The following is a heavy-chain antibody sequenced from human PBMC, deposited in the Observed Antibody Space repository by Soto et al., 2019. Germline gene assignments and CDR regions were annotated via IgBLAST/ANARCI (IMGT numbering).Heavy chain of an antibody. CDR3: AGIWDLGYCSGGSCYSNYYYGMDV. J-gene: IGHJ6*02. CDR1: GGSIRSYY. V-gene: IGHV4-59*01. CDR2: IYYSGST. D-gene: IGHD2-15*01. Sequence: SETLSLTCTVSGGSIRSYYCSWIRQPPGKGLEWIGYIYYSGSTNYNPSLKSRVTISVDTSKNQFSLKLSSVTAADTAVYYCAGIWDLGYCSGGSCYSNYYYGMDVWGQGTTVTVSS.